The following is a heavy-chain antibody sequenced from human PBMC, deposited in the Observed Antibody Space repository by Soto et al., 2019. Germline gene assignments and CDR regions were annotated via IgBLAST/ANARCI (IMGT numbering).Heavy chain of an antibody. D-gene: IGHD3-3*01. CDR2: ISYDGSNK. V-gene: IGHV3-30-3*01. Sequence: GGSLRLSCAASGFTFSSYAMHWVRQAPGKGLEWVAVISYDGSNKYYADSVKGRFTISRDNSKNTLYLQMNSLRAEDTAVYYCARGFKSRELHDFWSGYLDAFDIWGQGTMVTVSS. J-gene: IGHJ3*02. CDR3: ARGFKSRELHDFWSGYLDAFDI. CDR1: GFTFSSYA.